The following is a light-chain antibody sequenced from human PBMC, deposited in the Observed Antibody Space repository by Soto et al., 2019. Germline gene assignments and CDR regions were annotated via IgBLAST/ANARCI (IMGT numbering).Light chain of an antibody. CDR3: SSYTSSSTLV. CDR1: SSDVGGYNY. V-gene: IGLV2-14*01. Sequence: QSFLTQPASVSGSPGQSITISCTGSSSDVGGYNYVSWYQQHPGKAPKLMIYEVSNRPSGISNRFSGSKSGNTASLTLSGLQAEDEADYYCSSYTSSSTLVFGGGTKLTVL. CDR2: EVS. J-gene: IGLJ2*01.